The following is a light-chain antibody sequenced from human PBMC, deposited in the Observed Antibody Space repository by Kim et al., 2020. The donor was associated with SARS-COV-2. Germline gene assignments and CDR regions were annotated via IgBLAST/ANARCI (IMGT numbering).Light chain of an antibody. CDR2: QDS. Sequence: SVSPGQTASITCSGDKLGHKFVCWFQQKPGQSPVLVIHQDSKRPSGIPERFSGSNSGNTATLTISGTQAMDEADYYCQAWDSSTAVFGGGTKLTVL. V-gene: IGLV3-1*01. CDR1: KLGHKF. J-gene: IGLJ2*01. CDR3: QAWDSSTAV.